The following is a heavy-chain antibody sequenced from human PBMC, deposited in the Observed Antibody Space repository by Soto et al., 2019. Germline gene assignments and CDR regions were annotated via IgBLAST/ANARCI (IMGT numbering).Heavy chain of an antibody. CDR3: ARFAAVAGFDY. D-gene: IGHD6-19*01. CDR2: ISSSSSTI. Sequence: EVQLVESGGGLVQPGGSLRLSCAASGFTFSSYSMKWVRQAPGKGLEWVSYISSSSSTIYYADSVKGRFTISRDNAKNSLYLQMNSLRAEDTAVYYCARFAAVAGFDYWGQGTLVTVSS. J-gene: IGHJ4*02. CDR1: GFTFSSYS. V-gene: IGHV3-48*01.